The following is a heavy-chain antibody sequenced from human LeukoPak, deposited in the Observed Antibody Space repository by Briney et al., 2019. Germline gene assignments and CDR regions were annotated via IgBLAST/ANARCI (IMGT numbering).Heavy chain of an antibody. CDR3: ASRKLGNDY. Sequence: PSETLSLTCTISGGSVSDYYWSWIRQTPGKGLEWIGYIYHTGSTSYSPSLKSRVTISADTSQNQFSLKLSSVTAADTAVYYCASRKLGNDYWGQGTLVTVSS. CDR1: GGSVSDYY. CDR2: IYHTGST. V-gene: IGHV4-59*02. D-gene: IGHD7-27*01. J-gene: IGHJ4*02.